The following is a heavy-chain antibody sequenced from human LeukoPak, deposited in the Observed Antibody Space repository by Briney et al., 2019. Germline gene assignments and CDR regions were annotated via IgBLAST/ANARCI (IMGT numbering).Heavy chain of an antibody. CDR2: MNPNSGNT. Sequence: RASVKASCKASGYTFTSYDINWVRQATGQGLEWMGWMNPNSGNTAYAQKFQGRVTITRNTSISTAYMELSSLRSEDTAVYYCARDLNNVIVGATHFDYWGQGTLVTVSS. CDR1: GYTFTSYD. V-gene: IGHV1-8*03. CDR3: ARDLNNVIVGATHFDY. J-gene: IGHJ4*02. D-gene: IGHD1-26*01.